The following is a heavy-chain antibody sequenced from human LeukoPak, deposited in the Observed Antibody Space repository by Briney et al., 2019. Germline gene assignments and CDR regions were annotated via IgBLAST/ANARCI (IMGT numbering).Heavy chain of an antibody. Sequence: GGSLRLSCAASGFTFSRYSMNGGRQAPGKGLEWGSAISSSSGYIYYADSVKGRFTISRASAKTSLYLQMNSLRAEHTAVYYCARGARITMVRGVICDAFDIWGHGTIVTVSS. CDR1: GFTFSRYS. D-gene: IGHD3-10*01. V-gene: IGHV3-21*01. J-gene: IGHJ3*02. CDR3: ARGARITMVRGVICDAFDI. CDR2: ISSSSGYI.